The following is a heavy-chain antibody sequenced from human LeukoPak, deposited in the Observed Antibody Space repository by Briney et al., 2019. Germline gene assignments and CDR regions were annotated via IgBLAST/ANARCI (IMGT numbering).Heavy chain of an antibody. J-gene: IGHJ4*02. Sequence: ASVKVSCKASGGTFSSYAISWVRQAPGQGLEWMGGIIPIFGTANYAQKFQGRVTITADESTSTAYMELSSLRSEDTAVYYCARAGLYYYDSSGYYEGYYFDYWGQGTLATVSS. CDR3: ARAGLYYYDSSGYYEGYYFDY. D-gene: IGHD3-22*01. CDR1: GGTFSSYA. V-gene: IGHV1-69*13. CDR2: IIPIFGTA.